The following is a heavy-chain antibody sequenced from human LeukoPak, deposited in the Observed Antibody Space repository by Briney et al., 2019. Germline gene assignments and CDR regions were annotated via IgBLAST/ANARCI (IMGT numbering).Heavy chain of an antibody. J-gene: IGHJ4*02. CDR1: GGSISSSNW. D-gene: IGHD3-10*01. CDR2: IYHSGST. CDR3: ARLPLGAFAEFLNFDY. Sequence: SETLSLTCAVSGGSISSSNWWSWIRQPPGKGLEWIGEIYHSGSTKYNPSLMSRVAISVDSSKNHFSLNLRSVTAADTAVYYCARLPLGAFAEFLNFDYWGQGIPVTVSS. V-gene: IGHV4-4*02.